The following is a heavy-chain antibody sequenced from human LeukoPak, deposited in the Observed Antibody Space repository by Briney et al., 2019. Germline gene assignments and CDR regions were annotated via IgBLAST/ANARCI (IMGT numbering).Heavy chain of an antibody. Sequence: SETLSFTCAVYGGSFSGYYWSWIRQPPGKGLEWIGEINHSGSTNYNPSLKSRATISVDTSKNQFSLKLSSVTAADTAVYYCARGRVGGWYFLWGQGTLVTVSS. CDR3: ARGRVGGWYFL. V-gene: IGHV4-34*01. CDR1: GGSFSGYY. J-gene: IGHJ4*02. D-gene: IGHD6-19*01. CDR2: INHSGST.